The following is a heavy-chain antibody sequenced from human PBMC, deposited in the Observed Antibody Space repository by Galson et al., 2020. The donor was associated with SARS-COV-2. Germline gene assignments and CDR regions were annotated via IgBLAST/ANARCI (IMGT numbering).Heavy chain of an antibody. CDR1: GFSFSSNA. J-gene: IGHJ4*02. CDR3: AKDLPSSGWAFDS. D-gene: IGHD3-10*01. CDR2: ITDNGRNI. V-gene: IGHV3-23*01. Sequence: GGSLRLSCLASGFSFSSNAMAWVRQAPGQGLEWLAVITDNGRNIYYAGSVKGRFTISRDNSKSTLYLQMNSLRVGDTAVYYCAKDLPSSGWAFDSWGQGTLVTVSS.